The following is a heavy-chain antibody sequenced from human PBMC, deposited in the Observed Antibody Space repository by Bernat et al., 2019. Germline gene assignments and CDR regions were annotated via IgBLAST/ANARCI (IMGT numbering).Heavy chain of an antibody. CDR1: GFTFSSYW. D-gene: IGHD3-10*01. Sequence: EVQLVESGGGLVQPGGSLRLSCAASGFTFSSYWMSWVRQAPGKGLEWVANIKQDGSEKYYVDSVKGRFTISRDNAKNSLYLQMNSLRAEDTAVYSGAREVRVRGVNWFDPWGQGTLVTVSS. V-gene: IGHV3-7*04. CDR3: AREVRVRGVNWFDP. CDR2: IKQDGSEK. J-gene: IGHJ5*02.